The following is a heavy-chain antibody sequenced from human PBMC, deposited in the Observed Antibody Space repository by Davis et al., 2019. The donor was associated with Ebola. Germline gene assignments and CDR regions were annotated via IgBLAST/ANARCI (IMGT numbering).Heavy chain of an antibody. D-gene: IGHD1-1*01. CDR2: IYYSGST. Sequence: SETLSLTCTVSGGSISSSSYYWGWIRQPPGKGLEWIGDIYYSGSTYYNPSLKSRVTVSVDTSRNQFSLKLSSVTAADTAVYYCAGPLDRHNWFDPWGQGTLVTVSS. J-gene: IGHJ5*02. CDR1: GGSISSSSYY. CDR3: AGPLDRHNWFDP. V-gene: IGHV4-39*01.